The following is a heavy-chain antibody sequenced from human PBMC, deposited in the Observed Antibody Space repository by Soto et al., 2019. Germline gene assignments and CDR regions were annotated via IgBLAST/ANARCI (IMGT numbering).Heavy chain of an antibody. D-gene: IGHD3-10*01. J-gene: IGHJ4*02. Sequence: SGGSLRLSCAASGFTFSDYYMSWIRQAPGKGLEWVSYISSSGSAVYYADSVKGRFTISRDKSKNSLYLQMNSLRAQETAVYYCARSSRDSYPGSRIFDFWARGTMVILAS. V-gene: IGHV3-11*01. CDR2: ISSSGSAV. CDR1: GFTFSDYY. CDR3: ARSSRDSYPGSRIFDF.